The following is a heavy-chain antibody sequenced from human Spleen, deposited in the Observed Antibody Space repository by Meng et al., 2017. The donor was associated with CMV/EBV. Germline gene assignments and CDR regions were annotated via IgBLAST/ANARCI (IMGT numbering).Heavy chain of an antibody. CDR3: ARGLATASFWFDA. J-gene: IGHJ5*02. V-gene: IGHV4-61*01. CDR2: IYYSGNT. CDR1: GGSVSSGSYY. Sequence: SETLSLTCTVSGGSVSSGSYYWSLIRQPPGKGLEWIGSIYYSGNTDYNPSLKSRVTISVDTSKSQFSLELYSVTAADTAVYYCARGLATASFWFDAWGQGTLVTVSS. D-gene: IGHD5-18*01.